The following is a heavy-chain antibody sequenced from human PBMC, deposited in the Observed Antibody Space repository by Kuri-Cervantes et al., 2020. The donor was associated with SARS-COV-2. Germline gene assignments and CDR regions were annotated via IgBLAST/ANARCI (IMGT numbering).Heavy chain of an antibody. CDR2: INAGNGNT. D-gene: IGHD6-13*01. CDR1: GYTFTSCT. Sequence: ASVKVSCKASGYTFTSCTMHWVRQAPGQRLEWMGWINAGNGNTKYSQRFQGRVTITRDTSASTAYMDLSSLRSEDTAVYYCARGVGSSSSSLYWGQGTLVTVSS. V-gene: IGHV1-3*01. J-gene: IGHJ4*02. CDR3: ARGVGSSSSSLY.